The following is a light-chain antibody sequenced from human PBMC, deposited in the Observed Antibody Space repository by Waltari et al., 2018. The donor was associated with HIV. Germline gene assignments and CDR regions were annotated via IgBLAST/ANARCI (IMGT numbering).Light chain of an antibody. Sequence: EIVMTQSPVTLSVSPGERATLFCRASQSVSSNLAWYQQKPGQAPMLLIYGASTRATGIPARFSGSGSGTEFALTISSLQSEDFAVYYCQQYNNWPPWTFGQGTKVEIK. CDR1: QSVSSN. J-gene: IGKJ1*01. CDR2: GAS. V-gene: IGKV3-15*01. CDR3: QQYNNWPPWT.